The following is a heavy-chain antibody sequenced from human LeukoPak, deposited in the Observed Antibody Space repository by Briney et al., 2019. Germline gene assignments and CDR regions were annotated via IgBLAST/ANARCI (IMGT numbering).Heavy chain of an antibody. CDR2: IYYSGST. V-gene: IGHV4-59*01. D-gene: IGHD2-21*01. CDR1: GGSIGSYY. CDR3: ARVWRGYFDH. Sequence: SETLSLTCTVSGGSIGSYYWSWIRQPPGKGLEWIGYIYYSGSTNYNPSLKSRVTISVDTSKNQFSLKLRSVTAADTAVYYCARVWRGYFDHWGQGTLVTVSS. J-gene: IGHJ4*02.